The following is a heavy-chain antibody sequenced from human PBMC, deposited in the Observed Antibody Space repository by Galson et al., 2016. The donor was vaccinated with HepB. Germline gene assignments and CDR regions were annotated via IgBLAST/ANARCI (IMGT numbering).Heavy chain of an antibody. V-gene: IGHV6-1*01. CDR3: VEQRTGAPYGMDV. CDR1: GDSVSSNSAA. Sequence: CAISGDSVSSNSAAWNWIRLSPSRGLEWLGRTYYRSKWYNDYAVSVKSRIIVNPDTSKNQFSLQPNSVTPEDTAVYYCVEQRTGAPYGMDVWGQGTTVTVSS. J-gene: IGHJ6*02. D-gene: IGHD1/OR15-1a*01. CDR2: TYYRSKWYN.